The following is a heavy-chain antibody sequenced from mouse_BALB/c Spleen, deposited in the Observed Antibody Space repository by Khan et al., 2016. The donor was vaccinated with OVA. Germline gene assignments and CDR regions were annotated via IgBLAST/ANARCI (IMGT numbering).Heavy chain of an antibody. CDR2: INTYTGEP. D-gene: IGHD2-14*01. CDR1: GYTFTNHG. J-gene: IGHJ4*01. CDR3: ARVGYNGSMDY. V-gene: IGHV9-3-1*01. Sequence: QIQLVQSGSEQKKPGETVKISCKASGYTFTNHGMNWVKQAPGKGLKWMGWINTYTGEPTYADDFKGRFAFSLETSASTAYLQISNLKNEDTATYFCARVGYNGSMDYWGQGTSVTVSS.